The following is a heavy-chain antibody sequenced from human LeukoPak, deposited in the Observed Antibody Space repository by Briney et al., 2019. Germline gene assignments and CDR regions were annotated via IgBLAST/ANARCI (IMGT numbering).Heavy chain of an antibody. D-gene: IGHD1-26*01. Sequence: GESLKISCKGSGYSFTNYWIGWVRQMPGKGLEWMGIIYPGESDIRYSPSFQGQVTISADKSISTAYLQWSSLKASDTAMYYCAIRYSGSYNDYWGQGTLVTVSS. CDR2: IYPGESDI. V-gene: IGHV5-51*01. CDR1: GYSFTNYW. J-gene: IGHJ4*02. CDR3: AIRYSGSYNDY.